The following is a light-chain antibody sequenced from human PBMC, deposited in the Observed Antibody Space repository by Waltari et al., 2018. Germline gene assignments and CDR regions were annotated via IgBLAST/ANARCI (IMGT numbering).Light chain of an antibody. Sequence: ETLLTQSPATLSVSPGNRATLSCRASQRVGSNLAWYRQRPGQPPRLLIYVASTSATGVPARFSGSGSGTELTLTISSLQSEDFGIYYCQQYNDWPHTFGPGTKVDIK. J-gene: IGKJ3*01. CDR2: VAS. V-gene: IGKV3-15*01. CDR1: QRVGSN. CDR3: QQYNDWPHT.